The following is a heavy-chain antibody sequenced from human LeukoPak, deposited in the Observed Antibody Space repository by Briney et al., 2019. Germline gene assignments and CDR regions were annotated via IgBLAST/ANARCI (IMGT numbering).Heavy chain of an antibody. J-gene: IGHJ4*02. CDR2: IKQDGSKK. CDR3: ARQHCSGGDCYFFD. D-gene: IGHD2-15*01. CDR1: GFPFSSYW. V-gene: IGHV3-7*01. Sequence: PGGSLRLSCVASGFPFSSYWMTWVRQAPGKGLEWVANIKQDGSKKSYVDSVKGRFTISRDNSKNTLYLQLNSLRAEDTAVYYCARQHCSGGDCYFFDWGQGTLVTVSS.